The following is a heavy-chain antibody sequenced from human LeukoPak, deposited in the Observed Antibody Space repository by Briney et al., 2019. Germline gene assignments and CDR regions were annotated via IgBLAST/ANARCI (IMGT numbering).Heavy chain of an antibody. CDR1: GGSISSFY. Sequence: SETLSLTCTVSGGSISSFYWSWIRQPPGKGLEWVGFIYFSGSTNYNPSLNSRVTISLDTSKNQLSLKLSSVTAADTAVYYCARGWFGELLNNWFDPWGQGTLVTVSS. D-gene: IGHD3-10*01. J-gene: IGHJ5*02. CDR2: IYFSGST. V-gene: IGHV4-59*01. CDR3: ARGWFGELLNNWFDP.